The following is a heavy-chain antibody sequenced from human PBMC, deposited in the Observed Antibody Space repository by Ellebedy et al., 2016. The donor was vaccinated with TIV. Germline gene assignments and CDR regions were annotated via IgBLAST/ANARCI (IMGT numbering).Heavy chain of an antibody. CDR2: TYYRSMWYN. Sequence: MPSETLSLTCAISADSVSSGGPTWNWIRQSPSRGLEWLGRTYYRSMWYNEYAISVISRITINPDTSKNQFSLQLNSVTYEDTAVYYWARYNSGSKTFDYWGQGALVTVSS. D-gene: IGHD6-19*01. V-gene: IGHV6-1*01. CDR1: ADSVSSGGPT. J-gene: IGHJ4*02. CDR3: ARYNSGSKTFDY.